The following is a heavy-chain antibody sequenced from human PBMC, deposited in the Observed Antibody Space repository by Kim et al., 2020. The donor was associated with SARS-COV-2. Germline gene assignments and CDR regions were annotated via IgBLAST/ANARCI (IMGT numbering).Heavy chain of an antibody. V-gene: IGHV4-39*01. CDR1: GGSISSSSYY. CDR2: IYYSGST. J-gene: IGHJ3*02. CDR3: ARRERWTDAFDI. Sequence: SETLSLTCTVSGGSISSSSYYWGWIRQPPGKGLEWIGSIYYSGSTYYNPSLKSRVTISVDTSKNQFSLKLSSVTAADTAVYYCARRERWTDAFDIWGQGTMVTVSS. D-gene: IGHD1-26*01.